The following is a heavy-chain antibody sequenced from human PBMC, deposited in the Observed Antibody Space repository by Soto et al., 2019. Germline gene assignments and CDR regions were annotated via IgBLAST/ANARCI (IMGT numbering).Heavy chain of an antibody. J-gene: IGHJ6*02. Sequence: PSETLSLTCAVSGYSISSSNWWGLIRQPPGKGLEWIGEINHSGSTNYNPSLKSRVTISVDTSKNQFSLKLSSVTAADTAVYYCARDVFGVGMVQGVTGGMDVWGQGTTVTVSS. CDR3: ARDVFGVGMVQGVTGGMDV. D-gene: IGHD3-10*01. CDR1: GYSISSSNW. CDR2: INHSGST. V-gene: IGHV4-28*03.